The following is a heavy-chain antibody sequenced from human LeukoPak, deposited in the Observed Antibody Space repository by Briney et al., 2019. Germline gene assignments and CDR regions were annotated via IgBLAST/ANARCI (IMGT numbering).Heavy chain of an antibody. D-gene: IGHD2-15*01. V-gene: IGHV1-8*01. J-gene: IGHJ6*02. CDR1: GYTFTSYD. CDR2: MNPNSGNT. Sequence: ASVKVSCKASGYTFTSYDINWVRQATGQGLEWMGWMNPNSGNTGYAQKFQGRVTMTRNTSISTAYMELSSLRSDDTAVYYCAREEGDIVVVGPSGYYGMDVWGQGTTVTVSS. CDR3: AREEGDIVVVGPSGYYGMDV.